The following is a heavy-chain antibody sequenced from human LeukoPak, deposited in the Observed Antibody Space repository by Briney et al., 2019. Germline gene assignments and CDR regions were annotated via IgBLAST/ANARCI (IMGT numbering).Heavy chain of an antibody. J-gene: IGHJ4*02. CDR2: IIPIFGTA. D-gene: IGHD3-22*01. Sequence: SVKVSCKASGGTFSSYAISWVRQAPGQGLEWMGGIIPIFGTANYAQKFQGRVTITADESTSTAYMELSSLRSEDTAVYYCARVYDSSGYSDTFDYWGQGTLVTVSS. CDR1: GGTFSSYA. CDR3: ARVYDSSGYSDTFDY. V-gene: IGHV1-69*13.